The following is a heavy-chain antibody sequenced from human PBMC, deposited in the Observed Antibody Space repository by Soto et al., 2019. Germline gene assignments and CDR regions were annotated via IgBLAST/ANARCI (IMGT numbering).Heavy chain of an antibody. D-gene: IGHD1-26*01. Sequence: PEETLSLTCAVYGGSFSGYYWSWIRQPPGKGLEWIGEINHSGSTNYNPSLKSRVTISVDTSKNQFSLKLSSVTAADTAVYYCARARWELRTYYYYYMDVWGKGTTVTVSS. V-gene: IGHV4-34*01. CDR1: GGSFSGYY. J-gene: IGHJ6*03. CDR2: INHSGST. CDR3: ARARWELRTYYYYYMDV.